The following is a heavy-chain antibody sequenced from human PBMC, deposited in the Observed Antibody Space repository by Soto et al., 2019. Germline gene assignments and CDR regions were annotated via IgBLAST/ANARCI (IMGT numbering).Heavy chain of an antibody. CDR1: GDSISRYY. Sequence: QVQLQESGPGLVKPSETLSLTCTVSGDSISRYYWSWIRLSPGKGLEWIGYIYYSGETNYNPSVKSRVTISVDTTTNQFSLKLSSVTAADTAVYYCARDQGGEFLKGSGMDVWGQGTTVTVSS. CDR3: ARDQGGEFLKGSGMDV. V-gene: IGHV4-59*01. CDR2: IYYSGET. D-gene: IGHD3-10*01. J-gene: IGHJ6*02.